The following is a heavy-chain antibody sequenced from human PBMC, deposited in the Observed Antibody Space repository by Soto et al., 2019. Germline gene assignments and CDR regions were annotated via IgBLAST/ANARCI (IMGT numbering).Heavy chain of an antibody. CDR1: GFSFSFYG. CDR3: ARDGTQQRFMEKNYYNYCAGMDA. CDR2: IWYDGTSK. J-gene: IGHJ6*02. Sequence: QMQLVESGGGVVQPGGSLRLSCGSSGFSFSFYGMHWVRQAPGKGLEWVAFIWYDGTSKFYADSVKGRFTISRDNSNTTLFLEMNSLRAEDTAVYYCARDGTQQRFMEKNYYNYCAGMDAWGQGTTVLVSS. D-gene: IGHD3-3*01. V-gene: IGHV3-33*01.